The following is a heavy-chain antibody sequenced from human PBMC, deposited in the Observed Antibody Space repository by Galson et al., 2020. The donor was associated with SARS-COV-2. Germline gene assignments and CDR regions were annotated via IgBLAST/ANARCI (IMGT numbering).Heavy chain of an antibody. D-gene: IGHD1-26*01. CDR3: ARDGGPVMGGSFVD. Sequence: GESLKISCKASGYTFSNSYIHWVRQAPGQELEWMGWINPKTGDTSFAQNFQGRFTASRDTSLFTVYMEVHRVTSDDTAVYYCARDGGPVMGGSFVDWGQGTLVTVSS. V-gene: IGHV1-2*02. CDR1: GYTFSNSY. CDR2: INPKTGDT. J-gene: IGHJ4*02.